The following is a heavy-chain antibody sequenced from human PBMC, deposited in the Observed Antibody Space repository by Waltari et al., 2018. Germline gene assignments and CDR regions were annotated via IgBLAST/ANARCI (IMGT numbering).Heavy chain of an antibody. D-gene: IGHD3-3*01. J-gene: IGHJ6*03. CDR3: ARANTIFGVVRTWYYMDV. Sequence: QVQLQQWGAGLLKPSETPSLTCVVYGGSCSGYYWSWIRQPPGKGLEGIGEINQSGRTNHNPSLKSRVTISIDTSKNQISLKLRSVTAADTAVYYCARANTIFGVVRTWYYMDVWGKGTTVTVSS. CDR2: INQSGRT. CDR1: GGSCSGYY. V-gene: IGHV4-34*01.